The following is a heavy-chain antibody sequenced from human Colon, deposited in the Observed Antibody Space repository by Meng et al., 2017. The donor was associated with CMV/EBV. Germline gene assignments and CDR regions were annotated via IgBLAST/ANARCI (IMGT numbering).Heavy chain of an antibody. D-gene: IGHD2-2*01. CDR1: GYTFTAYG. V-gene: IGHV1-18*01. J-gene: IGHJ4*02. CDR2: IRTNI. CDR3: ARDVAMRTRVTPAAMY. Sequence: ASVKVSCKTSGYTFTAYGISLVRQAPGQGLEWMGWIRTNINYGQKFQGRVTLTTDTSVSTAYMELRNLTSDDTAVYYCARDVAMRTRVTPAAMYWGQGTLVTVSS.